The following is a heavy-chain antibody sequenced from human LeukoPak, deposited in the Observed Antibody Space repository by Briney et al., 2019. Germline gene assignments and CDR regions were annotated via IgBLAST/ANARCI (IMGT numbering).Heavy chain of an antibody. Sequence: GGSLRLSCAASGFTFDDYAMHWVRHAPGKGLEWVSGISWNSGSIGYADSVKGRFTISRDNAKNSLYLQMNSLRAEDTALYYCAKDASLSIAVAGTRAFDYWGQGTLVTVSS. J-gene: IGHJ4*02. CDR2: ISWNSGSI. D-gene: IGHD6-19*01. CDR3: AKDASLSIAVAGTRAFDY. V-gene: IGHV3-9*01. CDR1: GFTFDDYA.